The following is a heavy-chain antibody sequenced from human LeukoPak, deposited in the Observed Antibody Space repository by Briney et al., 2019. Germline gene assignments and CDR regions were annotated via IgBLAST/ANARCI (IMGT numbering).Heavy chain of an antibody. CDR3: ARDDSSGYFYYYYYGMDV. J-gene: IGHJ6*02. CDR1: GFTFSSYA. D-gene: IGHD3-22*01. CDR2: ISYDGSNK. V-gene: IGHV3-30-3*01. Sequence: GRSLRLSCAASGFTFSSYAMHWVRQAPGKGLEWVAVISYDGSNKYYADSVKGRFTISRDNSKNTLYLQMNSLRAEDTAVYYCARDDSSGYFYYYYYGMDVWGQGTTVTVSS.